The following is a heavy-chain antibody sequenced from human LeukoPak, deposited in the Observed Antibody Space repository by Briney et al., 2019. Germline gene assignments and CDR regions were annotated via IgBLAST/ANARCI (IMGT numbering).Heavy chain of an antibody. D-gene: IGHD1-20*01. Sequence: SETLSLTCTVSGGSISDYFWSWVRQSPGKGLEWIGFMHHSGSANSNPSLRSRVTISVDTSKNQFSLKMTSVTAADTAVYYCARGANNWNDWGQGILVTVSS. CDR3: ARGANNWND. CDR2: MHHSGSA. V-gene: IGHV4-59*01. CDR1: GGSISDYF. J-gene: IGHJ4*02.